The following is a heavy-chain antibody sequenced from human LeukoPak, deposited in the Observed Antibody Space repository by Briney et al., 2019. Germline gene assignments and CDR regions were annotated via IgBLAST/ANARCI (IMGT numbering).Heavy chain of an antibody. CDR1: GGSISGYY. CDR3: ARDTHYYDSSGYVRGLDY. J-gene: IGHJ4*02. CDR2: INHSGST. V-gene: IGHV4-34*01. D-gene: IGHD3-22*01. Sequence: PSETLSLTCAVYGGSISGYYWSWIRQPPGKGLEWIGEINHSGSTHYNPSLKSRVTISVDTSKNQFSLKLTSVTAADTAVYYCARDTHYYDSSGYVRGLDYWGQGTLVTVSS.